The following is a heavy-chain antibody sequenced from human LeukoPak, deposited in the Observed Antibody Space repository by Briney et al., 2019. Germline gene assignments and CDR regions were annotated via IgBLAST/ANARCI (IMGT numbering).Heavy chain of an antibody. D-gene: IGHD6-19*01. J-gene: IGHJ4*02. V-gene: IGHV4-59*01. CDR2: IYYSGST. CDR3: ARETGSGWDYFDY. Sequence: PSETRSLTCTVPGGSISSYYWSWIRQPPGKGLEWIGYIYYSGSTNYNPSLKSRVTISVDTSKSQFSLKLSSVTAADTAVYYCARETGSGWDYFDYWGQGTLVTVSS. CDR1: GGSISSYY.